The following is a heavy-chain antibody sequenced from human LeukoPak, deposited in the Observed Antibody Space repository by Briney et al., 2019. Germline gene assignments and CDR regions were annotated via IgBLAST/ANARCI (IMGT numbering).Heavy chain of an antibody. J-gene: IGHJ4*02. D-gene: IGHD5-18*01. CDR2: ISSSSSYI. Sequence: PGGSLRLSCAASGFTFSSHSMNWVRQAPGKGLEWVSSISSSSSYIYYADSVKGRFTISRDNAKNSLYLQMNSLRAEDTAVYYCAREPEHTAMVTRAYYFDYWGQGTLVTVSS. CDR1: GFTFSSHS. CDR3: AREPEHTAMVTRAYYFDY. V-gene: IGHV3-21*01.